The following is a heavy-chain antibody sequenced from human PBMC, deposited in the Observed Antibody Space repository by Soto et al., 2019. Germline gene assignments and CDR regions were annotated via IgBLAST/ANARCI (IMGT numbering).Heavy chain of an antibody. CDR1: GVTFRSFA. D-gene: IGHD6-13*01. V-gene: IGHV3-23*01. CDR2: ISGGGGGS. J-gene: IGHJ6*02. CDR3: AKDQLTAGGDYYYYYGMDV. Sequence: LRLSCEASGVTFRSFAMSSVGHTPGKGLEWLSGISGGGGGSYYADSVKGRFTISRDNSKNTLYLQMNSLRVEDTALYYCAKDQLTAGGDYYYYYGMDVWGRGTAVTVSS.